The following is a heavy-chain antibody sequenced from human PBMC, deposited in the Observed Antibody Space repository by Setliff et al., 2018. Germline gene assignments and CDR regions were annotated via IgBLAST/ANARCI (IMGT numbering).Heavy chain of an antibody. V-gene: IGHV4-34*01. CDR3: ARRWNFGPYGSGIHDAFDM. D-gene: IGHD3-10*01. J-gene: IGHJ3*02. CDR1: DGSFSDYY. Sequence: WETLSLTCAVYDGSFSDYYWSWIRQPPGKGLEWIGEINHSGSTNYKSSLKSRVTISVDTSKNQFSLKLNSVTAADTAVYYCARRWNFGPYGSGIHDAFDMWGQGTMVTVSS. CDR2: INHSGST.